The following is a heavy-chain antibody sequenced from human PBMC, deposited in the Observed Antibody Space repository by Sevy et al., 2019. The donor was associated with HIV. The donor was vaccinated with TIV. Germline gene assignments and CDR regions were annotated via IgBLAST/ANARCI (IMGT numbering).Heavy chain of an antibody. CDR1: GGSISSSSYY. V-gene: IGHV4-39*01. Sequence: TLSLTCTVSGGSISSSSYYWGWIRQPPGKGLEWIGSLYYSGSTYYNPSLKSRVSMSADRSKKQFSLKVTSVTAADTAVYYCATLTYYYDSSGLDAFGIWGQGTMVTVSS. CDR2: LYYSGST. D-gene: IGHD3-22*01. CDR3: ATLTYYYDSSGLDAFGI. J-gene: IGHJ3*02.